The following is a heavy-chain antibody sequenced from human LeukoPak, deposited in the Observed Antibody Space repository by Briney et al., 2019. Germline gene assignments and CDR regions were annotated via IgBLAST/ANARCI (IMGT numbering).Heavy chain of an antibody. CDR2: IYSGGST. J-gene: IGHJ4*02. Sequence: PSETLSLTCTVSGGSISSYYWSWIRQPPGKGLEWVSVIYSGGSTYYADSVKGRFTISRDNSKNTLYLQMNSLRAEDTAVYYCAIYYYDSSGYSPIDYWGQGTLVTVSS. V-gene: IGHV3-53*01. CDR1: GGSISSYY. CDR3: AIYYYDSSGYSPIDY. D-gene: IGHD3-22*01.